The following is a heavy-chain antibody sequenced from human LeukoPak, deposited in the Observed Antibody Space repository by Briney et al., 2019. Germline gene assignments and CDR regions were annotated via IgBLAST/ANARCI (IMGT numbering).Heavy chain of an antibody. V-gene: IGHV3-48*03. Sequence: PGGSLRLSCAASGFTFSSYEMNWVRQAPGKGLEWVAYISSSGSTIYYADSVKGRFTISRDNAKNSLYLQMNSLRAEDTAVYYCARDGSSSRYFHYYYYYGMDVWGQGTTVTVSS. CDR3: ARDGSSSRYFHYYYYYGMDV. D-gene: IGHD6-13*01. CDR1: GFTFSSYE. J-gene: IGHJ6*02. CDR2: ISSSGSTI.